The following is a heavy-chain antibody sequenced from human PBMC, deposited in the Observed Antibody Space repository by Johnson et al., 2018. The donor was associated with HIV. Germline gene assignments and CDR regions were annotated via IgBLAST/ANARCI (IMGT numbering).Heavy chain of an antibody. J-gene: IGHJ3*02. D-gene: IGHD3-16*01. CDR2: IRSKAYGGTT. CDR3: ASDLVWGHAVDI. Sequence: VQLVESGGGLVQPGRSLRLSCTASGFTFGDYAMSWVRQAPGKGLERVGFIRSKAYGGTTEYAASVKGRFTISRDDSKSIAYLHMNSLRAEDTAGYYCASDLVWGHAVDIGGKGTMVTVSS. CDR1: GFTFGDYA. V-gene: IGHV3-49*04.